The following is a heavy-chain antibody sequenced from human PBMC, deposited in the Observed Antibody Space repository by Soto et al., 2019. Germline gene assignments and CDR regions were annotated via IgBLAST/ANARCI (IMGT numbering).Heavy chain of an antibody. D-gene: IGHD2-2*01. J-gene: IGHJ5*02. V-gene: IGHV1-18*01. CDR2: ISAYNGNT. CDR1: GYTFTSYG. Sequence: ASVKVSCKASGYTFTSYGISWVRQAPGQGLEWMGWISAYNGNTNYAQKLQGRVTMTTDTSTSTAYMELRSLRSDDTAVYYCARGFFRYQLRPGNWFDPWGQGTLVTVSS. CDR3: ARGFFRYQLRPGNWFDP.